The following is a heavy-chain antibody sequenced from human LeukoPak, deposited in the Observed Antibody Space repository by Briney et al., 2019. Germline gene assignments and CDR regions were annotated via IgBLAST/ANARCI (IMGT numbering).Heavy chain of an antibody. J-gene: IGHJ4*02. V-gene: IGHV1-3*01. D-gene: IGHD2-2*01. CDR1: GYTFTGYA. CDR2: ISAGNGKT. Sequence: GASVKVSCKASGYTFTGYAIHWVRQAPGQRPEWMGWISAGNGKTKYSQNFQGRVTITRDTSASTAYMELISLRSEDTAVYYCARDWGYQLLYYWAQGTLVTVSS. CDR3: ARDWGYQLLYY.